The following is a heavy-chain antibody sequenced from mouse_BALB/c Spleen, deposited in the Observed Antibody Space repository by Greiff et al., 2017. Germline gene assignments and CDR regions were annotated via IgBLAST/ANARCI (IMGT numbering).Heavy chain of an antibody. CDR2: ISYSGST. CDR3: ARGPLYGSSSWFAY. V-gene: IGHV3-2*02. D-gene: IGHD1-1*01. J-gene: IGHJ3*01. Sequence: EVQLVESGPGLVKPSQSLSLTCTVTGYSITSDYAWNWIRQFPGNKLEWMGYISYSGSTSYNPSLKSRISITRDTSKNQFFLQLNSVTTEDTATYYCARGPLYGSSSWFAYWGQGTLVTVSA. CDR1: GYSITSDYA.